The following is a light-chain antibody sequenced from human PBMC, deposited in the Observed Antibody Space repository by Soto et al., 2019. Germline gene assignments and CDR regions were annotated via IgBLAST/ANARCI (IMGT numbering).Light chain of an antibody. Sequence: IVMTQSPATLSVSPGERATLSYRASQSVSSNLAWYQQKPGQAPRLLIYGASARATNIPARFSGSGSGTEFTLTISSLQSEDFAVYYCQQYNDWPLLFGQGTKVEIK. V-gene: IGKV3-15*01. CDR1: QSVSSN. J-gene: IGKJ2*01. CDR2: GAS. CDR3: QQYNDWPLL.